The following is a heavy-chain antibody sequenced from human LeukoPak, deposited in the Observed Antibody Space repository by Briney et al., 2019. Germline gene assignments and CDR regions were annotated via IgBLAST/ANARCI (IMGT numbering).Heavy chain of an antibody. V-gene: IGHV4-34*01. CDR1: GGSFSGYY. CDR2: IYHSGST. D-gene: IGHD2-2*01. Sequence: SETLSLTCAVYGGSFSGYYWSWIRQPPGKGLEWIGEIYHSGSTNYNPSLKSRVTISVDTSKNEFSLKLSSVTAADTAVYYCASTERCSTTCPLDYWGQGTLVAVSS. J-gene: IGHJ4*02. CDR3: ASTERCSTTCPLDY.